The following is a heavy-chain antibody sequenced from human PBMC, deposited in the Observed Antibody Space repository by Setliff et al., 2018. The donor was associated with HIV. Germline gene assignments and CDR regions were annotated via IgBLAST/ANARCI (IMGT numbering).Heavy chain of an antibody. CDR3: ARQSTVAAAGFDF. CDR1: GGSFSGHS. D-gene: IGHD6-13*01. Sequence: SETLSLTCAAYGGSFSGHSWTWIRQPPGKGLEWIGEINRSGSANYNRSLKSRVTMSVDTSKRQFSLKLDSVTAADTAIYYCARQSTVAAAGFDFWGQGTLVTVSS. V-gene: IGHV4-34*01. J-gene: IGHJ4*02. CDR2: INRSGSA.